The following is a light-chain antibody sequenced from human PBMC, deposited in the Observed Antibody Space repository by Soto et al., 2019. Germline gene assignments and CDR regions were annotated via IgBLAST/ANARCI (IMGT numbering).Light chain of an antibody. CDR3: QQYSNWPRT. V-gene: IGKV3-15*01. J-gene: IGKJ1*01. Sequence: ETVMTQFPATLSVSPGERATLSCRASQSVRSNLAWYQRKPGQAPRLLIFAASTRATVIPARFRGSGSGTEFTLTISDLQSEDFAVYYCQQYSNWPRTFGQGTKVDIK. CDR1: QSVRSN. CDR2: AAS.